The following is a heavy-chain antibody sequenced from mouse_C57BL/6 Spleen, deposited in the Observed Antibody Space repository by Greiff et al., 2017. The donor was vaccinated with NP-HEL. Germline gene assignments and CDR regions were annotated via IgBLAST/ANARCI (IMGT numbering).Heavy chain of an antibody. D-gene: IGHD2-1*01. Sequence: QVQLQQSGAELVRPGSSVKLSCKASGYTFTSYWMHWVKQRPIQGLEWIGNIDPSDSETHYNQKFKDKATLTVDKSSSTAYMQLSSLTSEDSAVYYCARDGNYVPFDYWGQGTTLTVSS. J-gene: IGHJ2*01. CDR2: IDPSDSET. V-gene: IGHV1-52*01. CDR3: ARDGNYVPFDY. CDR1: GYTFTSYW.